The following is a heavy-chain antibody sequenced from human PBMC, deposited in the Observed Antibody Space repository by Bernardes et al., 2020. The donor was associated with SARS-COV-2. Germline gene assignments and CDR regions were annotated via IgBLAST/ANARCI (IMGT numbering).Heavy chain of an antibody. CDR3: ARALYCTNGVCYPNWFDP. Sequence: SETLSLTCTVSGGSISSYYWSWIRQPPGKGLEWIGYIYYSGSTNYNPSLKSRVTISVDTSKNQFSLKLSSVTAADTAVYYCARALYCTNGVCYPNWFDPWGQGTTVTVSS. J-gene: IGHJ5*01. CDR2: IYYSGST. V-gene: IGHV4-59*01. CDR1: GGSISSYY. D-gene: IGHD2-8*01.